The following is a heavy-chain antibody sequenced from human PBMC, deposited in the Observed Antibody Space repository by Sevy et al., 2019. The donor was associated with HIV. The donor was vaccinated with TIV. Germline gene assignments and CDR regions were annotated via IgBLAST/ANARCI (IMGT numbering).Heavy chain of an antibody. Sequence: SLTCTVSGGSISAYYWSWIRQPPGKGLEWIGYIHYTGNTKYNPSLESRVTISVDTSKNQFSLKLGSVTAADTAIYYCARAPPVRSGDDSLNWFAPWGQGTLVTVSS. V-gene: IGHV4-59*01. CDR2: IHYTGNT. J-gene: IGHJ5*02. D-gene: IGHD5-12*01. CDR3: ARAPPVRSGDDSLNWFAP. CDR1: GGSISAYY.